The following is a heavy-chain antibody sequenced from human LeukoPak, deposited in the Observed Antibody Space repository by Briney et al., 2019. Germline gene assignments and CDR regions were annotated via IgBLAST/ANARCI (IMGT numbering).Heavy chain of an antibody. Sequence: ASVKVSCKASGYTFTSYYMHWVRQAPGQGLEWMGIINPSGGSTSYAQKFQGRVTMTRDTSISTAYMELSRLRSDDTAVYYCARATSITMVRGVISHPYNWFDPWGQGTLVTVSS. CDR1: GYTFTSYY. CDR3: ARATSITMVRGVISHPYNWFDP. CDR2: INPSGGST. J-gene: IGHJ5*02. V-gene: IGHV1-46*01. D-gene: IGHD3-10*01.